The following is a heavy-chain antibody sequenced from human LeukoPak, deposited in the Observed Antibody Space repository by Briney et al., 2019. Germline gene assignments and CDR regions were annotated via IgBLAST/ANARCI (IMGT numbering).Heavy chain of an antibody. D-gene: IGHD1-26*01. CDR3: ARGGRVGTTVHYWYFEL. Sequence: PSETLSLTCAVYAGSFSYFSWGWVRQSPGKGLEWIGEINQSGNTNYNPSLKSRATISVDTSKKQFSLKLSSLAAADTALYYCARGGRVGTTVHYWYFELWCRGTQVTVSS. CDR1: AGSFSYFS. J-gene: IGHJ2*01. CDR2: INQSGNT. V-gene: IGHV4-34*01.